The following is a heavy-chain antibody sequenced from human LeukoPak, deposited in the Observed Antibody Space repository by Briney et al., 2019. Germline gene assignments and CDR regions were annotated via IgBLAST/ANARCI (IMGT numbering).Heavy chain of an antibody. J-gene: IGHJ4*02. V-gene: IGHV4-39*07. D-gene: IGHD3-22*01. CDR2: IYYSGST. Sequence: PSETLSLTCTVSGGSISSSSYYWGWIRQPPGKGLEWIGSIYYSGSTYYNPSLKSRVTISVDTSKNQFSLKLSSVTAADTALYYCAKDNGMIVIQYYFDYWGQGTLVTVSS. CDR3: AKDNGMIVIQYYFDY. CDR1: GGSISSSSYY.